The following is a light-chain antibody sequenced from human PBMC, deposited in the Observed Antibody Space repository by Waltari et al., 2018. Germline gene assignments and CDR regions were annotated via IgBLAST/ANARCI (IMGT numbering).Light chain of an antibody. CDR1: LLTKQF. CDR3: YSTDIFRSERGV. V-gene: IGLV3-10*01. CDR2: EDT. Sequence: SYELTQPPSVSVSPGQPDTITCSGDLLTKQFTYWFQQKSGQAPVMVIYEDTKRLSAIPERFSGSSSGTTAALTITGAQVEDEADYYCYSTDIFRSERGVFGGGTKLLVL. J-gene: IGLJ2*01.